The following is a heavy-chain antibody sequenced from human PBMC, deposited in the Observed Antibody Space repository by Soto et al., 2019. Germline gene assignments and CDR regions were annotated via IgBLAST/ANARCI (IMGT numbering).Heavy chain of an antibody. CDR3: AGIVVEVSVNDGMEV. V-gene: IGHV3-30-3*01. Sequence: WGSLRLSCASAVFTFSNYAFHCGRHSPGKGLEWVAAISYDGNTQYYADSVQGRLTISRDDSKNMLYLQMNSLTAEDTAVYYCAGIVVEVSVNDGMEVWGQGTMVSVS. J-gene: IGHJ6*01. CDR1: VFTFSNYA. CDR2: ISYDGNTQ. D-gene: IGHD2-15*01.